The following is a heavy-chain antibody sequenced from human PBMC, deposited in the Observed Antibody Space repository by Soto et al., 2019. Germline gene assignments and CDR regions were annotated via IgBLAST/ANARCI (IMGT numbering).Heavy chain of an antibody. CDR2: IYYSGST. CDR1: GGSISSSSYY. Sequence: TSETLSLTCTVSGGSISSSSYYWGWIRQPPGKGLEWIGSIYYSGSTYYNPSLKSRVTISVDTSKNQFSLKLSSVTAADTAVYYCARHTLTIVGATEIWFDPWGQGTLVTVSS. J-gene: IGHJ5*02. CDR3: ARHTLTIVGATEIWFDP. D-gene: IGHD1-26*01. V-gene: IGHV4-39*01.